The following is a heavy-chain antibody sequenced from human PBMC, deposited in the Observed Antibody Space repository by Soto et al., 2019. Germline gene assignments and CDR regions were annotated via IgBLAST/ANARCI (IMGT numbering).Heavy chain of an antibody. CDR2: ISYDGSSK. J-gene: IGHJ4*02. D-gene: IGHD1-26*01. V-gene: IGHV3-30*18. CDR1: GFTFSDYG. CDR3: AKDTSRVGSTRGPLDC. Sequence: QVQLVESGGGVVQPGRSLRLSCAASGFTFSDYGMHWVRQAPGKGLEWLAVISYDGSSKYYADSVKGRFTIARDNSKNTLYLQMSSLRTEDTAVYSCAKDTSRVGSTRGPLDCWGQGSLVTVSS.